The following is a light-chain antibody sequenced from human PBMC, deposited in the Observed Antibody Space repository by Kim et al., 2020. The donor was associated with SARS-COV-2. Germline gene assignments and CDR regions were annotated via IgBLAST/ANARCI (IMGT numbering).Light chain of an antibody. Sequence: SAFVGDRVTITCRASQSINSWLAWYQQQPGTAPKLLIYDASSLQSGVPPRFSGRGSGTEFTLTISSLQPDDFATYYCHQYQSYPYTFGQGTKLEI. CDR3: HQYQSYPYT. J-gene: IGKJ2*01. V-gene: IGKV1-5*01. CDR2: DAS. CDR1: QSINSW.